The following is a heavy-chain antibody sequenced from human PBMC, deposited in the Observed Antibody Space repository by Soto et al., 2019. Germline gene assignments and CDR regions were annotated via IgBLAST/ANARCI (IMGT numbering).Heavy chain of an antibody. Sequence: GGSLRLSCAASGFTFSTFAMSWVRQAPGKGLEWVSAISGTGSSTYYANSMEGRFTVSRDNSNDTLYLQMTSLRADDTAVYYCAKVRPSLGGTGRGAMDVWGQGTTVTVYS. J-gene: IGHJ6*02. V-gene: IGHV3-23*01. CDR1: GFTFSTFA. D-gene: IGHD3-16*01. CDR2: ISGTGSST. CDR3: AKVRPSLGGTGRGAMDV.